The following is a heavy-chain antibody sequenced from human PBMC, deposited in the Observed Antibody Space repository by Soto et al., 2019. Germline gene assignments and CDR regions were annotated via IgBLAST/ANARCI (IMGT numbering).Heavy chain of an antibody. J-gene: IGHJ4*02. CDR1: GFSLSTDDVG. CDR2: IYWDDDK. Sequence: GPTLVNPTQTLTLTCTFSGFSLSTDDVGVGWIRQPPGKALDWLAVIYWDDDKRYSPSLKSRLTITKDTSKNQVLLTMTNMDPVDTATYFCARSKYSLSLFDYWGQGALVTVSS. V-gene: IGHV2-5*02. D-gene: IGHD6-6*01. CDR3: ARSKYSLSLFDY.